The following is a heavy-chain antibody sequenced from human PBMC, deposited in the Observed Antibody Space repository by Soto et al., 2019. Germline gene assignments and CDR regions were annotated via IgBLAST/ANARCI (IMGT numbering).Heavy chain of an antibody. D-gene: IGHD3-3*01. CDR1: CDSDYSNRAG. CDR3: ARGGGRAFRGAFDI. Sequence: TLSLPGAVYCDSDYSNRAGSNWLSQSPSRGREWLGRTYYRSKWYNDYAVSVKSRIAINPDTSKNQFSLQLNSVTPEDTAVYYRARGGGRAFRGAFDIWGQGTMVTVSS. V-gene: IGHV6-1*01. J-gene: IGHJ3*02. CDR2: TYYRSKWYN.